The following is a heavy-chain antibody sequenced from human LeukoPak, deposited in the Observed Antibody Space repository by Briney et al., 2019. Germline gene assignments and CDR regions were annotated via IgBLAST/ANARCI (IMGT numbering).Heavy chain of an antibody. V-gene: IGHV3-7*03. CDR3: AAVGAATGVAFDI. D-gene: IGHD1-26*01. CDR2: IKRDGSEK. Sequence: GGSLRLSCAASGFTFSSYWMTWVRQAPGKGLEWVANIKRDGSEKNHLDSRFIISRDNGKNSLYLQMDSLRSEDTAVYYCAAVGAATGVAFDIWGQGTMVTVSS. J-gene: IGHJ3*02. CDR1: GFTFSSYW.